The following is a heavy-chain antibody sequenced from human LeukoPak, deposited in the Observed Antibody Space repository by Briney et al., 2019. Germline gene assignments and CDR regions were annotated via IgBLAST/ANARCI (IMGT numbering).Heavy chain of an antibody. J-gene: IGHJ4*02. CDR1: GGPIISYY. Sequence: PSETLSLTCTVSGGPIISYYWSWIRQPPGKGLEWIAYTHSSGNTGYNPSLKSRFTISLDTSKNHFSLKVTSMTAADTGVYYCARSLPGEIGAADFWGQGTLVTVSS. D-gene: IGHD3-16*01. CDR3: ARSLPGEIGAADF. V-gene: IGHV4-59*01. CDR2: THSSGNT.